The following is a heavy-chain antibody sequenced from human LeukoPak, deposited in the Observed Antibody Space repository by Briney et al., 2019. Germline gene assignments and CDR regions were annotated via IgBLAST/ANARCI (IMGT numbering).Heavy chain of an antibody. V-gene: IGHV1-18*01. Sequence: ASVKVSCKASGYTFTSYGISWVRQAPGQGLEWMGWISAYNGNTNYAQKLQGRVTMTTDTSTSTACMEVRSLRSDGTAVYYCARGPSSSSWEYYYYYYMDVWGKGTTVTVSS. CDR1: GYTFTSYG. CDR2: ISAYNGNT. CDR3: ARGPSSSSWEYYYYYYMDV. J-gene: IGHJ6*03. D-gene: IGHD6-13*01.